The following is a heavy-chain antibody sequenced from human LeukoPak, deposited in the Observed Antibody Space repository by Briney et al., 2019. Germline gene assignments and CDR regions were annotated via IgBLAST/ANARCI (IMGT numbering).Heavy chain of an antibody. J-gene: IGHJ3*02. CDR1: GGSISSYY. CDR2: IYTSGST. D-gene: IGHD4-23*01. Sequence: SETLSLTCTVSGGSISSYYWSWIRQPAGKGLEWIGRIYTSGSTNYNPSLKSRVTMLVDTSKNQFSLKLSSVTAADTAVYYCARAFYGGNSGVNDAFDIWGQGTMVTVSS. V-gene: IGHV4-4*07. CDR3: ARAFYGGNSGVNDAFDI.